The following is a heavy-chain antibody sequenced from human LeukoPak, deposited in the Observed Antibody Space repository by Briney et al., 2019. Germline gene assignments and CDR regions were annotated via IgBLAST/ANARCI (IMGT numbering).Heavy chain of an antibody. J-gene: IGHJ4*02. CDR3: ARGTDGLDF. Sequence: SETLSLTCAVFGGSFSNYYWTWIRQPPGKGLEWIGEINHDGWTNYNTSLKSRLTMSVDTSNNQFSLKLSSVTAADTAVYYCARGTDGLDFWGQGTLVTVSS. CDR1: GGSFSNYY. V-gene: IGHV4-34*01. CDR2: INHDGWT.